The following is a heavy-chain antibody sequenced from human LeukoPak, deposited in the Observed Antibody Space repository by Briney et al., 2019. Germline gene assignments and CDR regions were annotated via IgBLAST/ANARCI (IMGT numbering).Heavy chain of an antibody. J-gene: IGHJ4*02. Sequence: GASVKVSCKASGGTFSNYAINWVRQAPGQGLEWVGRIIPIHGISNYAQKFQGRVTITADKSTSTAYMELSSLRSEDTALYYCAREDDYRDYGSSFFDYWGQGTLAIVSS. CDR3: AREDDYRDYGSSFFDY. CDR1: GGTFSNYA. CDR2: IIPIHGIS. V-gene: IGHV1-69*04. D-gene: IGHD4-17*01.